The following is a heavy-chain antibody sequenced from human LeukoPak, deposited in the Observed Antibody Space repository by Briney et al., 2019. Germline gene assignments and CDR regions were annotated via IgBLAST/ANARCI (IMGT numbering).Heavy chain of an antibody. CDR1: GGSFSGYY. CDR2: INHSGST. D-gene: IGHD3-22*01. V-gene: IGHV4-34*01. CDR3: ARGHFVYDSSGYNDY. Sequence: EPSETLSLTCAVYGGSFSGYYWSWIRQPPGKGLEWIGEINHSGSTNYNPSLKSRVTISVDTSKNQFSLKLSSVTAADTAVYYCARGHFVYDSSGYNDYWGQGTLVTVSS. J-gene: IGHJ4*02.